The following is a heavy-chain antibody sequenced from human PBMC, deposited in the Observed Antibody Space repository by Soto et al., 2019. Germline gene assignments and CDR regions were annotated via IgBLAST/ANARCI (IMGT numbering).Heavy chain of an antibody. CDR3: ARGPRGLYHHDY. V-gene: IGHV3-74*01. CDR1: GFTFSGDW. CDR2: INMDGSST. D-gene: IGHD2-2*01. J-gene: IGHJ4*02. Sequence: EVQLVESGGGLVQPGGSLRLSSAASGFTFSGDWMHWVRQGAGKGLVWVSRINMDGSSTNYADSVKGRFTISRDNAKNTLYLQMNSLRVDDTAVYYCARGPRGLYHHDYWGQGALVTVSS.